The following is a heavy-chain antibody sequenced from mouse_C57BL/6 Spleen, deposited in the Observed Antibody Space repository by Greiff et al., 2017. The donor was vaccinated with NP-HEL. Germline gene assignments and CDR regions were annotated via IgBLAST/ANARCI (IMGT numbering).Heavy chain of an antibody. CDR3: ARGGTYYSNWYFDV. J-gene: IGHJ1*03. Sequence: QVQLQQPGAELVKPGASVKLSCKASGYTFTSYWMHWVKQRPGHGLEWIGMIHPNSGSTNYNEKFKSKATLTVDKSSSTAYMQLSSLTSEDSAVYYCARGGTYYSNWYFDVWGTGTTVTVSS. CDR1: GYTFTSYW. CDR2: IHPNSGST. V-gene: IGHV1-64*01. D-gene: IGHD2-5*01.